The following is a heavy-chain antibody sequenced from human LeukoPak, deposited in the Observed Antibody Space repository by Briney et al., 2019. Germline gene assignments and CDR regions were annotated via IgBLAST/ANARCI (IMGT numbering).Heavy chain of an antibody. D-gene: IGHD3-10*01. CDR2: ISGSGGST. V-gene: IGHV3-23*01. Sequence: PGGSLRLSCAASGFTFDDYGMSWVRQAPGKGLEWVSAISGSGGSTYYADSVKGRFTISRDNSKNTLYLQMNSLRAEDTAVYYCASNPVMVRGVIMHWGQGTLVTVSS. CDR3: ASNPVMVRGVIMH. CDR1: GFTFDDYG. J-gene: IGHJ4*02.